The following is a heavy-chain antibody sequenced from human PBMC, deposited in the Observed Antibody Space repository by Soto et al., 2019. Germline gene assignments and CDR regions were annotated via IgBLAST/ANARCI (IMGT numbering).Heavy chain of an antibody. CDR3: ARDSDSSGWSDRAGYGMDV. CDR1: GFTFSDYY. Sequence: GGSLRLSCAASGFTFSDYYMSWIRQAPGKGLEWVSYISSSSSYTNYADSVKGRFTISRDNAKNSLYLQMNSLRAEDTAVYYCARDSDSSGWSDRAGYGMDVWGQGTTVTVSS. CDR2: ISSSSSYT. D-gene: IGHD6-19*01. V-gene: IGHV3-11*06. J-gene: IGHJ6*02.